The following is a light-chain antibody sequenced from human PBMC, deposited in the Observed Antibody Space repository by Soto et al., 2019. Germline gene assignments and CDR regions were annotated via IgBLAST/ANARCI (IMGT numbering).Light chain of an antibody. Sequence: DIQMTQSPSTLSASVGDRVTITCRASQNINNWIAWYQQKPGKAPKFLIYDASTLESGVPSRFSGSGSGTDFTLTISSLQPEDFATYYCQQANSFPITFGQGTRLEIK. CDR1: QNINNW. J-gene: IGKJ5*01. V-gene: IGKV1-5*01. CDR2: DAS. CDR3: QQANSFPIT.